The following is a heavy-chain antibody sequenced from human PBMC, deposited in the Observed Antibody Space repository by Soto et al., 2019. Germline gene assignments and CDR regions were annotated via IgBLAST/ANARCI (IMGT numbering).Heavy chain of an antibody. D-gene: IGHD6-13*01. Sequence: AMSWVRQAPGKGLEWVSAISGSGGSTYYADSVKGRFTISRDNSKNTLYLQMNSLRAEDTAVYYCAILTSSSWPMDVWGKGTTVTVSS. J-gene: IGHJ6*03. CDR2: ISGSGGST. CDR3: AILTSSSWPMDV. CDR1: A. V-gene: IGHV3-23*01.